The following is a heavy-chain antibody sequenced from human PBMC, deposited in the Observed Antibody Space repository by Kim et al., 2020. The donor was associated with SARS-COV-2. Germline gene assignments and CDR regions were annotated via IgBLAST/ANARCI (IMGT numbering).Heavy chain of an antibody. Sequence: GGSLRFSCAASGFTFSSYWMHWVRQAPGKGLVWVSRINSDGSSTSYADSVKGRFTISRDNAKNTLYLQMNSLRAEDTAVYYCARGITTPYYYGMDVWGQGTTVTVSS. CDR2: INSDGSST. CDR1: GFTFSSYW. D-gene: IGHD4-4*01. CDR3: ARGITTPYYYGMDV. V-gene: IGHV3-74*01. J-gene: IGHJ6*02.